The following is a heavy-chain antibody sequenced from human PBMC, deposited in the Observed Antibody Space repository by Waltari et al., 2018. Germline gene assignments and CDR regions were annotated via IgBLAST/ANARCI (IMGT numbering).Heavy chain of an antibody. D-gene: IGHD1-26*01. CDR2: SLPIFGTA. J-gene: IGHJ4*02. CDR3: ARDGKGSGSHDY. CDR1: GGTFSSYA. V-gene: IGHV1-69*05. Sequence: QVQLVQSGAEVKKPGSSVKVSCKASGGTFSSYAISWVRQAPGQGLEWMGGSLPIFGTANYAQKFQGRVTITTDESTSTAYMELSSLRSEDTAVYYCARDGKGSGSHDYWGQGTLVTVSS.